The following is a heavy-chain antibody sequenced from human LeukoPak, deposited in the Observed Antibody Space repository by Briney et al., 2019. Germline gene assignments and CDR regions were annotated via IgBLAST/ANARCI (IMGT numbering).Heavy chain of an antibody. CDR3: AKHDYVWGSYRFDY. Sequence: GGSLRLSCAVSGFTFSGFWMSWSRQAPGKGLEWVASINSNGSEGYYADVVKGRFTISRDNSKNTLYLQMNSLRAEDTAVYYCAKHDYVWGSYRFDYWGQGTLVTVSS. J-gene: IGHJ4*02. CDR1: GFTFSGFW. V-gene: IGHV3-7*03. CDR2: INSNGSEG. D-gene: IGHD3-16*02.